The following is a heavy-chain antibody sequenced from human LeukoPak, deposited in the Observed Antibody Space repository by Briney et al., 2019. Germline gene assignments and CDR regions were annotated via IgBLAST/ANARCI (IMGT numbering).Heavy chain of an antibody. Sequence: SETLSLTCAVYGGSFSGYYWSWIRQPPGKGLEWVGEINHSGSTNYNPSLKSRVTISVDTSKNQFSLKLSSVTAADTAVYCCARGGLRWLQLALFDYWGQGTLVTVSS. J-gene: IGHJ4*02. CDR2: INHSGST. CDR3: ARGGLRWLQLALFDY. V-gene: IGHV4-34*01. D-gene: IGHD5-24*01. CDR1: GGSFSGYY.